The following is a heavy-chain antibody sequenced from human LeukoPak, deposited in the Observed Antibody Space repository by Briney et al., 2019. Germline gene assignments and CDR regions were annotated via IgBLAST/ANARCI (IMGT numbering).Heavy chain of an antibody. V-gene: IGHV3-49*04. CDR2: IRSKAYGGTT. CDR1: GFTFSSYA. CDR3: RGDSSGYYSDYGMDV. Sequence: PGGSLRLSCAASGFTFSSYAMHWVRQAPGKGLEWVSFIRSKAYGGTTEYAASVKGRFTISRDDSKSIAYLQMNSLKTEDTAVYYCRGDSSGYYSDYGMDVWGQGTTVTVSS. D-gene: IGHD3-22*01. J-gene: IGHJ6*02.